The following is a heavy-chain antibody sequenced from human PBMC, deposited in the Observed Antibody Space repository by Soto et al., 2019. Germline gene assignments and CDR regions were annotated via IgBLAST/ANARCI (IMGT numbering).Heavy chain of an antibody. CDR2: IYYSGST. CDR1: GGSISSGDYY. D-gene: IGHD3-9*01. Sequence: PSETLSLTCTVSGGSISSGDYYWSWIRQPPGKGLEWIGYIYYSGSTYYNPSLKSRVTISVDTSKNQFSLKLSSVTAADTAVYYCARDAGSLFSFAVYGMDVWGQGTTVTVSS. V-gene: IGHV4-30-4*01. CDR3: ARDAGSLFSFAVYGMDV. J-gene: IGHJ6*02.